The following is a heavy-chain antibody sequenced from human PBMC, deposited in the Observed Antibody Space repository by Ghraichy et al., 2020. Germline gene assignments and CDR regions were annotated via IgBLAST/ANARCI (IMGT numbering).Heavy chain of an antibody. CDR3: ARGPRNYYGSGSYHAYFDY. Sequence: ASVKVSCKASGYTFTSYGISWVRQAPGQGLEWMGWISGYTGNTKHPQKLQGRVTMTTDTSTSTAYMELRSLRSDDTAVYYCARGPRNYYGSGSYHAYFDYGGQGTLVTVSS. D-gene: IGHD3-10*01. J-gene: IGHJ4*02. V-gene: IGHV1-18*04. CDR2: ISGYTGNT. CDR1: GYTFTSYG.